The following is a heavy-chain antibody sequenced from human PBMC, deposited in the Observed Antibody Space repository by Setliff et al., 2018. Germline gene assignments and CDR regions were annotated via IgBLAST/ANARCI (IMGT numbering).Heavy chain of an antibody. CDR1: GFTFSNYA. CDR2: IYSGGSRT. CDR3: AKDQRGSTSWFKLFDY. V-gene: IGHV3-23*03. Sequence: PGGSLRLSCAASGFTFSNYAMGWVRQAPGKGLEWVSVIYSGGSRTYSADSVKGRFTIFRDNSRNTLHLQMNSLRAEDTAVYYCAKDQRGSTSWFKLFDYWGQGVLVTVSS. J-gene: IGHJ4*02. D-gene: IGHD2-2*01.